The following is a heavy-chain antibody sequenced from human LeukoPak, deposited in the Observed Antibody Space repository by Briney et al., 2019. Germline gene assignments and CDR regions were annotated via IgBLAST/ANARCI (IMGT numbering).Heavy chain of an antibody. D-gene: IGHD6-19*01. CDR3: AKDIRRYSSDWLHNPFDY. J-gene: IGHJ4*02. V-gene: IGHV3-30*02. CDR1: GFTFSNYG. Sequence: GGSLRLSCAASGFTFSNYGMHWVRQAPGKGLEWVAFIRYDGSDKYYADSVKGRFTISRDNSKNTLYLQMNSLRTEDTAVYYCAKDIRRYSSDWLHNPFDYWGQGTLVTVSS. CDR2: IRYDGSDK.